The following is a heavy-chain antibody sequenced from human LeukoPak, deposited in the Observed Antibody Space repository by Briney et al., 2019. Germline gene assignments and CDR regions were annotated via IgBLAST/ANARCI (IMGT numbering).Heavy chain of an antibody. CDR1: GFTFSSYA. J-gene: IGHJ1*01. Sequence: GGSLRLSCAASGFTFSSYAMSWVRQAPGKGLGWVSAISGSGGSTYYADSVKGRFTISRDNSKNTLYLQMNSLRAEDTAVYYCAKVYGDYDGEYFQHWGQGTLVTVSS. D-gene: IGHD4-17*01. V-gene: IGHV3-23*01. CDR2: ISGSGGST. CDR3: AKVYGDYDGEYFQH.